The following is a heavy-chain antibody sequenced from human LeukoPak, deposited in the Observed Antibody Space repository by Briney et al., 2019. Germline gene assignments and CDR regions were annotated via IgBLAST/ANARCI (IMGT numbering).Heavy chain of an antibody. V-gene: IGHV3-13*01. J-gene: IGHJ6*02. CDR1: GFTFSSYD. CDR3: AKDIGRYSGYVYYYYGMDV. Sequence: PGGSLRLSCAASGFTFSSYDMHWVRQATGKGLEWVSAIGTAGDTYYPGSVKGRFTISRENAKNSLYLQMNSLRAEDTALYYCAKDIGRYSGYVYYYYGMDVWGQGTTVTVSS. D-gene: IGHD5-12*01. CDR2: IGTAGDT.